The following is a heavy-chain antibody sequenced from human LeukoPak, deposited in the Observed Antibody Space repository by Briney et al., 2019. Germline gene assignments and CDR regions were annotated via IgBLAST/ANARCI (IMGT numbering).Heavy chain of an antibody. CDR1: GITLSNYG. Sequence: GSLRLSCAVSGITLSNYGTSWVRQAPGKGLEWVTGISGSAGGTYYADSVKGRFTVSRDNAKNTLYLQLNNLRAEDTAVYFCAKRGVVIRVILGGFHKEAYYFDSWRQGALVTVSS. CDR3: AKRGVVIRVILGGFHKEAYYFDS. J-gene: IGHJ4*02. V-gene: IGHV3-23*01. CDR2: ISGSAGGT. D-gene: IGHD3-22*01.